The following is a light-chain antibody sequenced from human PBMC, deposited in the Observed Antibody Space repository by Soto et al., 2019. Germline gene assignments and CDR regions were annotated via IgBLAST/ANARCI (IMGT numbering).Light chain of an antibody. V-gene: IGKV3-15*01. J-gene: IGKJ2*01. CDR3: QHYNNWPYT. CDR1: QSVGSN. Sequence: EIVLTHSPATLSVSPGERATLSCRASQSVGSNLAWYQQRPGQPPRLLIYDASTRATDIPARFSGGGSVTEFTLTISSLQSEDFAVYYCQHYNNWPYTFGQGTKLQIK. CDR2: DAS.